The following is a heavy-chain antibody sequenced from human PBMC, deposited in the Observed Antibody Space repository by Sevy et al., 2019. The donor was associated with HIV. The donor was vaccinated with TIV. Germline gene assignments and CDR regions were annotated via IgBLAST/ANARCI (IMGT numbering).Heavy chain of an antibody. J-gene: IGHJ4*02. CDR2: VSGDNDET. Sequence: ASVKVSCKASGYSFTSYGISWVRQAPGQGLEWMGWVSGDNDETNYVQKFQDRVTMTTDTSTSTAYMELRSLTSDDTAVYYCARDAKIMLVFDYWGQGSPVTVSS. CDR3: ARDAKIMLVFDY. V-gene: IGHV1-18*01. D-gene: IGHD3-16*01. CDR1: GYSFTSYG.